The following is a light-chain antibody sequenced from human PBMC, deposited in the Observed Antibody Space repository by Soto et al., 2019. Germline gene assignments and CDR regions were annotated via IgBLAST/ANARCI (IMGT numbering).Light chain of an antibody. Sequence: DIQMTQSPSTLSGSVGDRVTITGGASQTISSWLAWYQQKPGKAPKLLIYKASSLKSGVPSRFSGSGSGTEFTLTISSLQPDDFATYYCQQYNTYPWTFGQGTKVDIK. CDR2: KAS. V-gene: IGKV1-5*03. CDR3: QQYNTYPWT. CDR1: QTISSW. J-gene: IGKJ1*01.